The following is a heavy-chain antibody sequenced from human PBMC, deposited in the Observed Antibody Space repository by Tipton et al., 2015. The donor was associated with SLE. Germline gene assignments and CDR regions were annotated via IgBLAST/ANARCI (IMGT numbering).Heavy chain of an antibody. Sequence: TLSLTCTFSCGSISSLYWNWIRQPPGKGPEWIGYIYYSGSTKYNPSLKSRITISEDTSKNQFSLKLSSVTAADTAVYYCATGGYPDAFDMWGQGTMVTVSS. CDR2: IYYSGST. CDR1: CGSISSLY. D-gene: IGHD2-15*01. V-gene: IGHV4-59*11. J-gene: IGHJ3*02. CDR3: ATGGYPDAFDM.